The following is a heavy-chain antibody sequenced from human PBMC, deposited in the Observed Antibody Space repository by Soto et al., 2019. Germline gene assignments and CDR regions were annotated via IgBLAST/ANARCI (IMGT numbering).Heavy chain of an antibody. D-gene: IGHD6-19*01. V-gene: IGHV3-23*01. CDR1: GFTFSSYA. Sequence: GGSLRLSCAASGFTFSSYAMNWVRQAPGKGLEWVSTMTPSGGSIYYADSVKGRFTISRDNSRNTLYLLMNSLRADYTAVYYCAKSSSGLYIHYWGQGTLVTVSS. CDR2: MTPSGGSI. J-gene: IGHJ4*02. CDR3: AKSSSGLYIHY.